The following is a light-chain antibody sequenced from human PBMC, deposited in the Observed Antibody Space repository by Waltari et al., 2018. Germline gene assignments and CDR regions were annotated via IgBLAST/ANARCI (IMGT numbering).Light chain of an antibody. CDR1: QSISSY. Sequence: DIQMTQSPSSLSASVGDRVTITCRASQSISSYLNWYLQKPGKAPKLLIYYASSLQSGVPSRFSGSGSGTDFTLTISSLQPEDVAVYYCQQYYSNPFTFGPGTKVEIK. J-gene: IGKJ3*01. CDR3: QQYYSNPFT. CDR2: YAS. V-gene: IGKV1-39*01.